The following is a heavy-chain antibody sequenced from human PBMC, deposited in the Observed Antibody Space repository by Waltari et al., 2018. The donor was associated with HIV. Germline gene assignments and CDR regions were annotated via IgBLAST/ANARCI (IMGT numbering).Heavy chain of an antibody. D-gene: IGHD3-10*01. CDR2: IYYRGSD. CDR3: ARHSLVHSYGMDV. J-gene: IGHJ6*02. CDR1: GGSISSSSYY. V-gene: IGHV4-39*01. Sequence: QLQLQESGPGLVKPSETLSLTCTVSGGSISSSSYYWGWIRQPPGKGLGWIGSIYYRGSDYYTPSLKSRVTISVDTAKTQFSLKLSFVTAADTAVYYCARHSLVHSYGMDVWGQGTTVTVSS.